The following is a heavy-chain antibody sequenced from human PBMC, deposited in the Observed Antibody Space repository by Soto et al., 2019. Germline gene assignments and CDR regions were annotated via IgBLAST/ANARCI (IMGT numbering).Heavy chain of an antibody. J-gene: IGHJ6*02. CDR3: ARDRVDVIHDYSNYEPYYYYYGMDV. CDR2: ISSSSSYI. CDR1: GFTFSSYS. Sequence: GGSLRLSCAASGFTFSSYSMNWVRQAPGKGLEWVSSISSSSSYIYYADSVKGRFTISRDNAKNSLYLQMNSLRAEDTAVYYCARDRVDVIHDYSNYEPYYYYYGMDVWGQGTTVTVSS. D-gene: IGHD4-4*01. V-gene: IGHV3-21*01.